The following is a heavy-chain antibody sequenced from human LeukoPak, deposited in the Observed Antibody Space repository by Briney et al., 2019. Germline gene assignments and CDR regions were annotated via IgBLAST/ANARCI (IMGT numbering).Heavy chain of an antibody. CDR2: IIPILGIA. V-gene: IGHV1-69*04. CDR3: ARGLRTVRGVVIEWIDY. Sequence: SVKVSCKASGGTFSSYAISWVRQAPGQGLEWMGRIIPILGIANYAQKFQGRVTITADKSTSTAYMELSSLRSEATAVYYCARGLRTVRGVVIEWIDYWGQGSLVTVSS. D-gene: IGHD3-10*01. CDR1: GGTFSSYA. J-gene: IGHJ4*02.